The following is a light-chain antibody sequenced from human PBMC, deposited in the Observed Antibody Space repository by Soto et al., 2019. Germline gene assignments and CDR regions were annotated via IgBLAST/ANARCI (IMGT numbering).Light chain of an antibody. CDR3: QQGDNYPLT. CDR2: KAS. J-gene: IGKJ4*01. Sequence: DIQMTQSPSTLSASVGDTVTITCRASQSISNWLAWYQQKTGKAPKVLIYKASTLESGVSPRFRGSGSVTDFTLTISDLQPEDVATYYCQQGDNYPLTFGGGTKVEIK. V-gene: IGKV1-5*03. CDR1: QSISNW.